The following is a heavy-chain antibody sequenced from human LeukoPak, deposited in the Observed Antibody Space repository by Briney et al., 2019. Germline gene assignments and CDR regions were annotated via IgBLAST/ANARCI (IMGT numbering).Heavy chain of an antibody. CDR2: ITSSGSIM. CDR1: GFTFNKFT. CDR3: ANLGYCSGGECYGPSGY. J-gene: IGHJ4*02. Sequence: PGGSLRLSCAASGFTFNKFTMNWVRQAPGKGLEWVSYITSSGSIMYYADSVKGRFTISRDNAKSSLYLQMNSLRDEDTAVYLCANLGYCSGGECYGPSGYWGQGTLVTVSS. D-gene: IGHD2-15*01. V-gene: IGHV3-48*02.